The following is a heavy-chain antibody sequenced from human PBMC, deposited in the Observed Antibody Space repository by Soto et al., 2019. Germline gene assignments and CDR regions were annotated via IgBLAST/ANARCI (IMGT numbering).Heavy chain of an antibody. CDR2: ISGSGGST. CDR3: AISQEYYDFWSGSPERGSFDY. V-gene: IGHV3-23*01. D-gene: IGHD3-3*01. Sequence: GGSLRLSCAASGFTFSSYAMSWVRQAPGKGLEWVSAISGSGGSTYYADSVKGRFTISRDNSKNTLYLQMNSLRAEDTAVYYCAISQEYYDFWSGSPERGSFDYWGQGTLVTVSS. CDR1: GFTFSSYA. J-gene: IGHJ4*02.